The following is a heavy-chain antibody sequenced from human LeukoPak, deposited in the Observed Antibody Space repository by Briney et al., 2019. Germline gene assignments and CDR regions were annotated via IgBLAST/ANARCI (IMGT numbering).Heavy chain of an antibody. V-gene: IGHV3-48*03. Sequence: GGSLRLSCAASGFTFSSYEMNWVRQAPEKGLEWLSYISSSGSTIYYADSVKGRFTVSRDNAKNSLFLQMNSLRAEDTALYYCAPLLRTGYWGQGTLVTVSS. CDR1: GFTFSSYE. CDR3: APLLRTGY. J-gene: IGHJ4*02. CDR2: ISSSGSTI.